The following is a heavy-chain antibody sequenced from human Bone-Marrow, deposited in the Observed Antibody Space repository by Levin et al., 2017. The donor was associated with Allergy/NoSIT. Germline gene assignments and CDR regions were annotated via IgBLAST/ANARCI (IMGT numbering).Heavy chain of an antibody. CDR3: AKADSNSFYYYYYCMDV. D-gene: IGHD4-11*01. CDR1: GFNFGNYP. J-gene: IGHJ6*02. CDR2: ISGSGASK. V-gene: IGHV3-23*01. Sequence: GGSLRLSCVASGFNFGNYPMIWVRQTPGKGLEWVSAISGSGASKNHADSVKGRFTISRDNSKNTLYLDMSSLRAEDTAVYYCAKADSNSFYYYYYCMDVWGQGTTVSVSS.